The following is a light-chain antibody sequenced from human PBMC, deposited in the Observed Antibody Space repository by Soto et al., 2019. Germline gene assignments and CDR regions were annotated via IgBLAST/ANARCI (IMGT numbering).Light chain of an antibody. CDR3: SSYTSSSTVYV. J-gene: IGLJ1*01. Sequence: QSVLTQPASVSGSPGQSITISCTGTSSDVGAYNYVSWYQQHPGKAPKLMIYEVTNRPSGVSNRFSGSKSGNTASLTISGLQAEDEDDYYCSSYTSSSTVYVFGTGTKVIGL. CDR1: SSDVGAYNY. CDR2: EVT. V-gene: IGLV2-14*01.